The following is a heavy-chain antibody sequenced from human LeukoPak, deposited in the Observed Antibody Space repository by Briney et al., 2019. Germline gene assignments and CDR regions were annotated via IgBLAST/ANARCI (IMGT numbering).Heavy chain of an antibody. CDR3: ARMAMDTAMVTNFFDL. V-gene: IGHV1-46*01. D-gene: IGHD5-18*01. Sequence: GASVKLSCTASGYTFTSYYLHWVRQAPGQGLEWMGVIHPSGGSTTYAQKFQGRVTLTKDTSTSTVYIELSSLRSDDTAIFYCARMAMDTAMVTNFFDLWGQGTLFTVSA. J-gene: IGHJ4*02. CDR1: GYTFTSYY. CDR2: IHPSGGST.